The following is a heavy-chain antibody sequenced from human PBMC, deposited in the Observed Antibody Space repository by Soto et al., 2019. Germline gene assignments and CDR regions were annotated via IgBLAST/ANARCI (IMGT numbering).Heavy chain of an antibody. CDR1: GDSVSSNSAA. J-gene: IGHJ5*02. V-gene: IGHV6-1*01. CDR2: TYYRSKWYN. Sequence: SPTLSLTCVISGDSVSSNSAAWNWIRQSPSRGLEWLGRTYYRSKWYNDYAVSVKSRITINPDASKNQFSLQLNSVTPEDTAVYYCAGVAEYNWNSLNWFDPWGQGTLVTVS. D-gene: IGHD1-7*01. CDR3: AGVAEYNWNSLNWFDP.